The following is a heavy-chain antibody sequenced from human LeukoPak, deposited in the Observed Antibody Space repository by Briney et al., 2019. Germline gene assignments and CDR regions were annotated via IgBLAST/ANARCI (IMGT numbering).Heavy chain of an antibody. V-gene: IGHV3-23*01. CDR1: GFTLSTYG. J-gene: IGHJ4*02. D-gene: IGHD3-16*01. CDR3: ASSIRFGEDY. CDR2: ITGDDARA. Sequence: GGSLRLASAASGFTLSTYGMHWVRQAPGEGLEWVAGITGDDARAHYADSVRGRFTISRDHSKNTRYFHMSSLRVEDTAIYYCASSIRFGEDYWGQGTLVTVSP.